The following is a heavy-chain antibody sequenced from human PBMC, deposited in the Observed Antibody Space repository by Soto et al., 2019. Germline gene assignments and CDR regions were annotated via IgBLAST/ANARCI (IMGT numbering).Heavy chain of an antibody. D-gene: IGHD3-10*01. J-gene: IGHJ4*02. CDR1: GGSVSSGSYY. CDR3: ARHEVRYGSGSYPLDS. Sequence: PSETLSLTCTVSGGSVSSGSYYWSWIRQPPGKGLERIGYIYYSGSTNYNPSLKSRVTISVDTPKNQFSLKLTSVTAADTAVYYCARHEVRYGSGSYPLDSWGQGTLVTVSS. V-gene: IGHV4-61*01. CDR2: IYYSGST.